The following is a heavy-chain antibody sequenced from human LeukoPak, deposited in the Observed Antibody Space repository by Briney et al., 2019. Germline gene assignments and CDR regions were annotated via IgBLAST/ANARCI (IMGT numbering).Heavy chain of an antibody. CDR3: ARAGYCTNGVCYWQYYFDY. CDR1: GGTFSSYA. D-gene: IGHD2-8*01. CDR2: IIPIFGTA. J-gene: IGHJ4*02. Sequence: ASVKVSCKASGGTFSSYAISWVRQAPGQGLEWMGGIIPIFGTANYAQKFQGRVTITTDESTSTAYMELSSLRSEDTAVYYCARAGYCTNGVCYWQYYFDYWGQGTLVTVSS. V-gene: IGHV1-69*05.